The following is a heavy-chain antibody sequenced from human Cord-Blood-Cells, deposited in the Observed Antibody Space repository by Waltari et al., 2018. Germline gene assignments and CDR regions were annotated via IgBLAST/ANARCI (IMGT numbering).Heavy chain of an antibody. D-gene: IGHD2-2*01. CDR1: GGTFRSYA. V-gene: IGHV1-69*12. Sequence: QVQLVQSGAEVKKPGSSVKVSCKASGGTFRSYAISWVRQAPGPALQWMGGVIPIFGTANYAQKFQGRVTITADESTSTAYMELSSLRSEDTAVYYCARAQVVVVPAAIFHYYYGMDVWGQGTTVTVSS. J-gene: IGHJ6*02. CDR3: ARAQVVVVPAAIFHYYYGMDV. CDR2: VIPIFGTA.